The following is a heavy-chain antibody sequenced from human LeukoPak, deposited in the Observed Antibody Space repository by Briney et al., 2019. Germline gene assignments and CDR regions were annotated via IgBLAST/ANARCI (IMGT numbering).Heavy chain of an antibody. V-gene: IGHV4-39*07. CDR3: ARELRYFDWLLSGWFDP. D-gene: IGHD3-9*01. Sequence: ASETLSLTCTVSGGSISSSSYYWGWIRQPPGKGLEWIGSIYYSGSTYYNPSLKSRVTISVDTSKNQFSLKLSSVTAADTAVYYCARELRYFDWLLSGWFDPWGQGTLVTVSS. CDR2: IYYSGST. CDR1: GGSISSSSYY. J-gene: IGHJ5*02.